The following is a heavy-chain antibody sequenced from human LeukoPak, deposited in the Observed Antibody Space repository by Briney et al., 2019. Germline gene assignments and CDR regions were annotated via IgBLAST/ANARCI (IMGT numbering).Heavy chain of an antibody. CDR3: ASAYSGSFYFGS. Sequence: SQTLSLTCTVSGGSISSSSYYWSWIRKPAGKGLEWIGRKHSSGSTNYNPSLKSRVTLSLDTSKNQFSLKLSSVTAADTAVYYCASAYSGSFYFGSWGQGILVTVSS. J-gene: IGHJ4*02. CDR2: KHSSGST. V-gene: IGHV4-61*02. CDR1: GGSISSSSYY. D-gene: IGHD1-26*01.